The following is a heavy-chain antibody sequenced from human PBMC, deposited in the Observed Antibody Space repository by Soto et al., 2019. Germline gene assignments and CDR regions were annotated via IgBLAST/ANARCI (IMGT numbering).Heavy chain of an antibody. Sequence: QVQLVQSGAEVKKPGSSVKVSCKASGGTFSSYAISWVRQAPGQGLEWMGGIIPIFGTATYAQKFQGRVRIPADESTSTAYMELSSLRSEDTAVYYCARAQGYSGYDGLSNWGQGTLVTVSS. D-gene: IGHD5-12*01. CDR2: IIPIFGTA. J-gene: IGHJ4*02. V-gene: IGHV1-69*12. CDR3: ARAQGYSGYDGLSN. CDR1: GGTFSSYA.